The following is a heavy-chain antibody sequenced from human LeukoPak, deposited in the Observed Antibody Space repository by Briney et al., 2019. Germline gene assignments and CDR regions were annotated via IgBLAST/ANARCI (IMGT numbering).Heavy chain of an antibody. Sequence: SVKVSCKASGGTFSSYAISWVRQAPGQGLEWMGGIIPIFGTANYAQKFQGRVTVTADESTSTAYMELSSLRSEDTAVYYCARDTPWGSYYRWFDPWGQGTLVTVSS. CDR1: GGTFSSYA. CDR3: ARDTPWGSYYRWFDP. D-gene: IGHD1-26*01. J-gene: IGHJ5*02. V-gene: IGHV1-69*13. CDR2: IIPIFGTA.